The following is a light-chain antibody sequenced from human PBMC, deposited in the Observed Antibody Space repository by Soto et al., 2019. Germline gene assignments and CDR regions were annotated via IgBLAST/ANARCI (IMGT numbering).Light chain of an antibody. CDR2: AAV. V-gene: IGKV1-39*01. J-gene: IGKJ1*01. CDR3: QQTYSSPQWT. CDR1: QGISSY. Sequence: DIQLTQSPSFLSASVGDRVTITCRASQGISSYLAWYQQKPGKAPKLLIYAAVSLQSGIPSRFSAYGSGTDFTLTISSLQPEDFATYYCQQTYSSPQWTFGQGTKVDIK.